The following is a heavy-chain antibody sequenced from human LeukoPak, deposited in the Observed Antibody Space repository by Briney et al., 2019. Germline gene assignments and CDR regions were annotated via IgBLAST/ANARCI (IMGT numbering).Heavy chain of an antibody. CDR3: ARALDTAMVHYYYYGMDV. D-gene: IGHD5-18*01. Sequence: ASVKVSCKASGYTFTSYGISWVRQAPGQGLEWMGWISAYNGNTNYAQKLQGRVTMTTDTSTSTAYMELSSLRSEDTAVYYCARALDTAMVHYYYYGMDVWGQGTTVTVSS. CDR2: ISAYNGNT. J-gene: IGHJ6*02. V-gene: IGHV1-18*01. CDR1: GYTFTSYG.